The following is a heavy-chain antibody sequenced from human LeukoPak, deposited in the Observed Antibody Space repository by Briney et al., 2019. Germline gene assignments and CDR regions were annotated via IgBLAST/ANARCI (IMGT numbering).Heavy chain of an antibody. CDR1: GAPVSGSAYY. D-gene: IGHD4-17*01. J-gene: IGHJ4*02. Sequence: SETLSLTCTVSGAPVSGSAYYWGWIRQPPGKGLEWIGNIYYSGSTYYNESLESRVTISIDTSKNQFSLKLSSVTAADTAVYYCARVDYGDYSFDYWGQGTLVTVSS. CDR2: IYYSGST. CDR3: ARVDYGDYSFDY. V-gene: IGHV4-39*07.